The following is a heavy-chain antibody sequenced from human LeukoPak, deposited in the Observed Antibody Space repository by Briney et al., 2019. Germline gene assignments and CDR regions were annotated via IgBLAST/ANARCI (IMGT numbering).Heavy chain of an antibody. J-gene: IGHJ4*02. Sequence: PSETLSLTCTVSGGSISSYYWSWIRQPPGKGLEWIGYIYYSGSTNYNPSLKSRVTISVDTSKNQFSLKLSSVTAADTAVYYCATHLLIAGSGYYAPFDYWGQGTLVTVSS. V-gene: IGHV4-59*01. D-gene: IGHD3-22*01. CDR3: ATHLLIAGSGYYAPFDY. CDR1: GGSISSYY. CDR2: IYYSGST.